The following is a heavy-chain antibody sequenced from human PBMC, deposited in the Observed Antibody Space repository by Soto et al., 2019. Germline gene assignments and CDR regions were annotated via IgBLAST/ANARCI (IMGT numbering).Heavy chain of an antibody. J-gene: IGHJ1*01. CDR3: ATDSCGSGRNNIAEYFQH. Sequence: GGSLRLSSAASGFTFNNYGMHWVRQAPGKGLEWVAGIWYDASNKYYPDSVKGRFTISRDNSKNTLDLQMNSLRAEDTAVYYCATDSCGSGRNNIAEYFQHWGQGTLVTVSS. D-gene: IGHD6-19*01. CDR1: GFTFNNYG. CDR2: IWYDASNK. V-gene: IGHV3-33*01.